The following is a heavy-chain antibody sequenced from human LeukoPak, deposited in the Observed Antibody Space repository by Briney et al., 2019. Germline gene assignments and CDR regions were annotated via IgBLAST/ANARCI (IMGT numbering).Heavy chain of an antibody. V-gene: IGHV3-30*03. J-gene: IGHJ6*02. D-gene: IGHD3-22*01. CDR3: ARDQSGYTYYYYCGMDV. CDR1: GFTFSSYG. Sequence: GGSLRLSCAASGFTFSSYGMHWVRQAPGKGLEWVAVISYDGSNKYYADSVKGRFTISRDNSKNTLYLQMNSLRAEDTAVYYCARDQSGYTYYYYCGMDVWGQGTTVTVSS. CDR2: ISYDGSNK.